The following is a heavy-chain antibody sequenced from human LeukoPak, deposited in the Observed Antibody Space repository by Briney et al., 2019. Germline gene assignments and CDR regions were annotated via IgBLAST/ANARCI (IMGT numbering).Heavy chain of an antibody. CDR3: AKDFTHYDINAYYYYY. CDR2: ISYDGSNK. D-gene: IGHD3-22*01. V-gene: IGHV3-30*04. CDR1: GFTFSSYA. Sequence: GGSLRLSCAASGFTFSSYAMHWVRQAPGKGLEWVAVISYDGSNKYYADSVKGRFTISRDNSKNTLYLQMNSLRAEDTAVYYCAKDFTHYDINAYYYYYWGQGTLVTVSS. J-gene: IGHJ4*02.